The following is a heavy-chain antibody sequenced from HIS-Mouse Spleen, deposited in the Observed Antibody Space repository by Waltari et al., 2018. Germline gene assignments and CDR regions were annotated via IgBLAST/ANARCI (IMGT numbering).Heavy chain of an antibody. V-gene: IGHV4-39*07. CDR2: IYYSGST. CDR1: AGSISSSSYY. J-gene: IGHJ2*01. Sequence: QLQLQESGPGLVQPSEPLSRTCTAPAGSISSSSYYWGWIRQPPGKGLEWIGSIYYSGSTYYNPSLKSRVTISVDTSKNQFSLKLSSVTAADTAVYYCAREIPYSSSWYDWYFDLWGRGTLVTVSS. CDR3: AREIPYSSSWYDWYFDL. D-gene: IGHD6-13*01.